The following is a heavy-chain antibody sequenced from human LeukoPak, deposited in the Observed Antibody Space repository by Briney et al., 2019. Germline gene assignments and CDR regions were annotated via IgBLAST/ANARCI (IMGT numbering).Heavy chain of an antibody. D-gene: IGHD3-3*01. J-gene: IGHJ6*02. V-gene: IGHV1-2*02. CDR1: GYTFTDYY. CDR3: GRVTIFSPSHYYGMDV. CDR2: IKANSGDT. Sequence: GASLKVSCKASGYTFTDYYIHWVRQAPGQGPEWMGWIKANSGDTNYAQKFQGRVTLTRDTSIKTAYMEVNRLRSDDTAVYYCGRVTIFSPSHYYGMDVWGQGTAVTVSS.